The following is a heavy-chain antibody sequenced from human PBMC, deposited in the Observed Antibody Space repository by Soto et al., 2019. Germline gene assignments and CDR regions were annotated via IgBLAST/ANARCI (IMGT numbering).Heavy chain of an antibody. CDR3: AKWRSSWTNYYYYYGMDV. V-gene: IGHV3-23*01. CDR1: GFTFSSYG. J-gene: IGHJ6*02. D-gene: IGHD6-13*01. CDR2: ISGSGGST. Sequence: GGSLRLSCSASGFTFSSYGMSWVRQAPGKGLEWVSGISGSGGSTQYADSVKGRFTISRDNSKKTLYLEMNSLRAEDTAVYYCAKWRSSWTNYYYYYGMDVWGQGTTVTSP.